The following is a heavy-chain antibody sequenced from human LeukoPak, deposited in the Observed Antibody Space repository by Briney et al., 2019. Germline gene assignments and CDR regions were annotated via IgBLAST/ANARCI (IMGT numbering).Heavy chain of an antibody. J-gene: IGHJ4*02. V-gene: IGHV4-4*09. D-gene: IGHD6-13*01. CDR1: GGSISSYY. CDR2: IYTSGST. CDR3: ARKQQLDN. Sequence: SETLSLTCTASGGSISSYYWSWIRQPPGKGLEWIGYIYTSGSTNYNPSLKSRVTISVDTSKNQFSLKLSSVTAADTAVYYCARKQQLDNWGQGTLVTVSS.